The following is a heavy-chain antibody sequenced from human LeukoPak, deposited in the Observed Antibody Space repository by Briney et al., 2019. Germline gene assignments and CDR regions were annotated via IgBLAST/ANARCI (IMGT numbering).Heavy chain of an antibody. V-gene: IGHV6-1*01. Sequence: SQTLSLTCAISGDGVSSDSAAWNWIRQSPSRGLQWLGRTYYRSKWYNDYAVSVKSRITINPDTSKNLVSLQLNSVTPEDTAVHYCTREYGYRFDHWGQGTPVTVSS. CDR2: TYYRSKWYN. CDR3: TREYGYRFDH. CDR1: GDGVSSDSAA. D-gene: IGHD5-18*01. J-gene: IGHJ4*02.